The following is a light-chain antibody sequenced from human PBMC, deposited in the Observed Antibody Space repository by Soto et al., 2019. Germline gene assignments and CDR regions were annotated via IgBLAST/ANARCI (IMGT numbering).Light chain of an antibody. CDR2: EVS. CDR3: SSYTTTSALV. Sequence: QSALTQPASVSGSPGQSITISCTGTSSDVGGYVYVSWYQHHPGKVPKLIIYEVSKRPSGVSHRFSGSKSGNTASLTISGLQTEDEADYYCSSYTTTSALVFGGGTKLTVL. V-gene: IGLV2-14*01. CDR1: SSDVGGYVY. J-gene: IGLJ2*01.